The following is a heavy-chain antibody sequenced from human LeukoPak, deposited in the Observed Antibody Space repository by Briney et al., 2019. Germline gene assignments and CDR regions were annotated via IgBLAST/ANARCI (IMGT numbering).Heavy chain of an antibody. CDR2: INPNSGGT. J-gene: IGHJ3*02. CDR1: GYTFTGYY. Sequence: GASVKVSCKASGYTFTGYYMHWVRQAPGQGLEWMGWINPNSGGTNYAQKFQGRVTMTRDTSINTAYLELSSLISDDTAIYYCARDRGGEHAFDIWGQGTMVTVSS. V-gene: IGHV1-2*02. D-gene: IGHD3-10*01. CDR3: ARDRGGEHAFDI.